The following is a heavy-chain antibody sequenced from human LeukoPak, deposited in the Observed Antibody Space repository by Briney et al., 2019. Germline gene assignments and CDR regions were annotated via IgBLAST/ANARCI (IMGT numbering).Heavy chain of an antibody. V-gene: IGHV3-21*01. CDR2: ITSSSSYT. CDR1: GFTFSSYE. D-gene: IGHD2-15*01. J-gene: IGHJ4*02. CDR3: ARDPDCSGGSCYTTELFDY. Sequence: GGSLRLSCAASGFTFSSYEMHWARQAPGKGLEWISSITSSSSYTFYADSVKGRFTISRDNAKNSLYLQMNSLRAEDTAVYYCARDPDCSGGSCYTTELFDYWGQGTLVTVSS.